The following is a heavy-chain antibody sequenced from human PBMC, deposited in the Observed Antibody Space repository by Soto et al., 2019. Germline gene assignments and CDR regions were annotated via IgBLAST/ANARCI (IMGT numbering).Heavy chain of an antibody. Sequence: PSETLSLTCAVYGESFIGYYWTWIRQPTGKGLEWIGEINHRGSANYNPSLKSRVTISVDTSNNQFSLKLSSVTAADTSVYYCARTDIVTTNCFDPWGQGTLVTVSS. CDR3: ARTDIVTTNCFDP. V-gene: IGHV4-34*01. CDR1: GESFIGYY. D-gene: IGHD5-12*01. J-gene: IGHJ5*02. CDR2: INHRGSA.